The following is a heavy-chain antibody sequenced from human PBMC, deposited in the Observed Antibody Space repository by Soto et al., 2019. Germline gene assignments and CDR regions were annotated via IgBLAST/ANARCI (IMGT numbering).Heavy chain of an antibody. V-gene: IGHV3-23*01. Sequence: GGSLRLSCAASGFTFSSYAMSWVRQAPGKELEWVSAISGSGGSTYYADSVKGRFTISRDNSKNTLYLQMNSLRAEDTAVYYCAKDSSTSYYYYYYYMDVWGKGTTVTVSS. CDR3: AKDSSTSYYYYYYYMDV. CDR2: ISGSGGST. J-gene: IGHJ6*03. D-gene: IGHD2-2*01. CDR1: GFTFSSYA.